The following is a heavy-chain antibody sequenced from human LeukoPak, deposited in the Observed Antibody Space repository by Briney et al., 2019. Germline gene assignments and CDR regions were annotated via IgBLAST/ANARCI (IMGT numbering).Heavy chain of an antibody. CDR1: GFTVRSNY. Sequence: GGSLRLSYSASGFTVRSNYMIWVGQAAPKGLDGVSVIYSGGSTYYADSVKGRFTISRDNSKTTLYLQMNSLRAEDTAVYYCARDRWDYGSGFWYFDLWGRGTLVTVSS. CDR3: ARDRWDYGSGFWYFDL. CDR2: IYSGGST. D-gene: IGHD3-10*01. J-gene: IGHJ2*01. V-gene: IGHV3-53*01.